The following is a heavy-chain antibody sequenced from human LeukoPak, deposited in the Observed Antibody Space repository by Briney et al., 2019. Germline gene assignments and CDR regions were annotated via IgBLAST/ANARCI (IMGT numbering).Heavy chain of an antibody. Sequence: KPSETLSLTCAVSGGSIRSSYYYWGWIRQPPGKGLEWIGSIYDSGSTYYNPSLKSRVTISVDTSKNQFSLKLSSVTAADTAVYYCARGAGSSAPDFDYWGQGTLVTVSS. CDR1: GGSIRSSYYY. CDR3: ARGAGSSAPDFDY. V-gene: IGHV4-39*01. D-gene: IGHD1-26*01. CDR2: IYDSGST. J-gene: IGHJ4*02.